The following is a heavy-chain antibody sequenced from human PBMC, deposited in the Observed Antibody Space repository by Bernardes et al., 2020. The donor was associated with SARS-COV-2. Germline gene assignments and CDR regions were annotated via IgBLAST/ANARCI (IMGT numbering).Heavy chain of an antibody. CDR1: GASISLNF. Sequence: SETLTLTCTVSGASISLNFWSWIRQPPGKGLEWIGYIHYSGSTNYNPSLRSRVTISVDTSKNQFSLKLSSVTAADTAVYYCARDTGVDLDYWSQGTLVTVSS. V-gene: IGHV4-59*01. CDR3: ARDTGVDLDY. D-gene: IGHD5-12*01. CDR2: IHYSGST. J-gene: IGHJ4*02.